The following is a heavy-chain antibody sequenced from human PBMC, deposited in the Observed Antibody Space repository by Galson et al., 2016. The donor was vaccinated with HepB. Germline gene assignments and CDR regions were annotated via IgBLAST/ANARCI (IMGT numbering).Heavy chain of an antibody. CDR1: GFTFSSYA. V-gene: IGHV3-23*01. Sequence: SLRLSCAASGFTFSSYAMSWVCQAPGKGLEWVSAISGSGGSTYYADSVKGRFTISRDNSKNTLYLQMNSLRAEDTAVYYCAKDLGFLEWLFFDSYYYYGMDVWGQGTTVTVSS. D-gene: IGHD3-3*01. J-gene: IGHJ6*02. CDR3: AKDLGFLEWLFFDSYYYYGMDV. CDR2: ISGSGGST.